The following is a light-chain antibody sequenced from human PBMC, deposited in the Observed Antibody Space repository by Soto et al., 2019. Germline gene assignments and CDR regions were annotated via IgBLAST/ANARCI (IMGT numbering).Light chain of an antibody. CDR2: GAS. V-gene: IGKV3-20*01. CDR1: QSVSGIY. CDR3: QQYGSPPWT. Sequence: EIVLTQSPGTLSLSPGERATLSCRASQSVSGIYLAWYQQKPGQAPRLLIYGASSRATGIPDRFSGSGSGTDFTLTISRLEPDVFAVYYCQQYGSPPWTFGQGTKVEIK. J-gene: IGKJ1*01.